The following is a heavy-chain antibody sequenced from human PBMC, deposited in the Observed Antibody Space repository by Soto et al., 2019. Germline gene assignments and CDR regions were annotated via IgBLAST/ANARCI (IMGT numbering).Heavy chain of an antibody. CDR2: ISHSGTV. J-gene: IGHJ4*02. CDR3: ARDYGGFDY. V-gene: IGHV4-4*02. Sequence: SETLSLTCDVSSVSITSSNWWTWVRQPPGKGLEWLGKISHSGTVNYNATLRSRVTISVDKPKNQLSLKLMSVTAADTAVYYCARDYGGFDYWGPGILVTVSS. D-gene: IGHD3-10*01. CDR1: SVSITSSNW.